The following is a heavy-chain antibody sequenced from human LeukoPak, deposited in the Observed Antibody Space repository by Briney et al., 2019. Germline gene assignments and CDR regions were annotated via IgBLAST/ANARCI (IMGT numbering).Heavy chain of an antibody. V-gene: IGHV3-23*01. D-gene: IGHD1-26*01. J-gene: IGHJ4*02. CDR3: ARAVGATDYFDY. CDR1: GFTFSSYA. CDR2: ISGSGGST. Sequence: PGGSLRLSCAASGFTFSSYAMSWVRQAPGKGLEWVSAISGSGGSTYYADSVKGRFTISRDNSKNTLYLQMNSLRAEDTAVYYCARAVGATDYFDYWGQGTLVTVSS.